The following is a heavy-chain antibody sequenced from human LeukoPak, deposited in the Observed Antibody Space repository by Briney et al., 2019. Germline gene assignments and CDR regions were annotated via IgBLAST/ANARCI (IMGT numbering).Heavy chain of an antibody. Sequence: GGSLRLSCAASGFTFSSYAMHWVRQAPGKGLEWVAVISYDGSNKYYADSVKGRFTISRDNSKNTLYLQMNSLRAEDTAVYYCAGEEGTTFYYFYGLDLWGQGTTVTVSS. V-gene: IGHV3-30-3*01. CDR2: ISYDGSNK. J-gene: IGHJ6*02. D-gene: IGHD1-7*01. CDR1: GFTFSSYA. CDR3: AGEEGTTFYYFYGLDL.